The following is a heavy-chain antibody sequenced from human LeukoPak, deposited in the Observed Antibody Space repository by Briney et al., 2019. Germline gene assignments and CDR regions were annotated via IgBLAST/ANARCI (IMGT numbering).Heavy chain of an antibody. V-gene: IGHV3-49*04. D-gene: IGHD4-23*01. CDR3: TRFTVVTPTDY. CDR2: IRSKAYGCTT. J-gene: IGHJ4*02. CDR1: GFTFGDNG. Sequence: GGSLRLSCTASGFTFGDNGMSWVRQAPGKGLEWVGFIRSKAYGCTTEYAASVKGRFTISRDDSKSIAYLQMNSLKTEDTAVYYCTRFTVVTPTDYWGQGTLVTVSS.